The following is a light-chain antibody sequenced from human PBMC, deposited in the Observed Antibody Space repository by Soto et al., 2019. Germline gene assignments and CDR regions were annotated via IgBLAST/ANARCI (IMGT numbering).Light chain of an antibody. CDR3: SSYSFTTSLYV. Sequence: QSALTQPASVSGSPRQSSTISCTGTSFKYVSWYQQHPGQAPKLLIYDVCYRPSGISHRFSGSESAYKASLTISGLQAEDVADYYCSSYSFTTSLYVFGTGTKLPS. V-gene: IGLV2-14*03. CDR2: DVC. J-gene: IGLJ1*01. CDR1: SFKY.